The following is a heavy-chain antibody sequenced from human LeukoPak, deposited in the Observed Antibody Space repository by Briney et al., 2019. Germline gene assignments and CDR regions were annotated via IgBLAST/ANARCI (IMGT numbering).Heavy chain of an antibody. J-gene: IGHJ6*02. CDR1: GGSISSYY. CDR2: IYYSGST. D-gene: IGHD6-13*01. CDR3: ARDQGSSWSYYYYGMDV. V-gene: IGHV4-59*01. Sequence: SETLSLTCTVSGGSISSYYWSWIRQPPGKGLEWIGYIYYSGSTNYNPSLKSRVTIPVDTSKNQFSLKLSSVTAADTAVYYCARDQGSSWSYYYYGMDVWGQGTTVTVSS.